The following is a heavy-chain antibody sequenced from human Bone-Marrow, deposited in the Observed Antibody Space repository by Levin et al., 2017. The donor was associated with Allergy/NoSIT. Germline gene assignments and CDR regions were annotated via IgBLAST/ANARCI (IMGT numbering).Heavy chain of an antibody. CDR2: IYYSGST. Sequence: SQTLSLTCTVSGDSISRYYWRWIRQPPGKGLEWIGYIYYSGSTNYNPSLKSRVTISVDTSKNQFSLALNFVTAADTAVYYCARDAQTSPTRNYGMDVWGQGTTVTVSS. J-gene: IGHJ6*02. V-gene: IGHV4-59*01. CDR1: GDSISRYY. CDR3: ARDAQTSPTRNYGMDV.